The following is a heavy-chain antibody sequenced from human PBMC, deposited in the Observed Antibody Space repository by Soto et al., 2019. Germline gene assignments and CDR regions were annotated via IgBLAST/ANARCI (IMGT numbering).Heavy chain of an antibody. CDR3: ARLPKGSLVTG. J-gene: IGHJ4*02. D-gene: IGHD2-21*02. Sequence: HPGGSLRLSCVVSGFRFSDHSMHWVRRAPGTGLQWLSYISSSGDRIHYADSVRGRFTVSRDNAKNSLFLRMNSLRDDDTAMYYCARLPKGSLVTGWGQGTQVTVSS. V-gene: IGHV3-48*02. CDR2: ISSSGDRI. CDR1: GFRFSDHS.